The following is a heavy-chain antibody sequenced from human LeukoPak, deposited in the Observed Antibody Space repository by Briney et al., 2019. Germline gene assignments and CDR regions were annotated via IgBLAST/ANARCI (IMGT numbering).Heavy chain of an antibody. V-gene: IGHV5-51*01. CDR1: GYSFTSYW. J-gene: IGHJ4*02. Sequence: GESLKISCKGSGYSFTSYWIGWVRQIPGKGLGWMGIIYPGDSDTRYSPSFQGQVTISADKSISTAYLQWSSLKASDTAMYYCARPQLYCSSTSCRIGYFDYWGQGTLVTVSS. CDR2: IYPGDSDT. CDR3: ARPQLYCSSTSCRIGYFDY. D-gene: IGHD2-2*01.